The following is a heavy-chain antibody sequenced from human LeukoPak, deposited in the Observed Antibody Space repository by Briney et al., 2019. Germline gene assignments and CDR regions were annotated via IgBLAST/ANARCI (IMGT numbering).Heavy chain of an antibody. V-gene: IGHV4-31*11. J-gene: IGHJ4*02. Sequence: PSETLSLTCAVYGGSFSGYYWSWIRQHPGKGLEWIGFIYYSGSTYYNPSLMSRLTISVDTSKNQFSLKLSSVTAADTAVYYCATSQCRGGSCYFDYWGQGTLVTVSS. CDR1: GGSFSGYY. CDR3: ATSQCRGGSCYFDY. D-gene: IGHD2-15*01. CDR2: IYYSGST.